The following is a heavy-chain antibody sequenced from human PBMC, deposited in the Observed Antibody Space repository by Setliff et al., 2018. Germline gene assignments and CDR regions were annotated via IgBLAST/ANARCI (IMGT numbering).Heavy chain of an antibody. J-gene: IGHJ6*03. D-gene: IGHD3-3*01. Sequence: PSETLSLTCSVSGGSISNSDYYWDWIRQPPGKGLEWIGRVYYSGDTYYIPSLLSRVTISVDTSKNQFSLKLSSVTAADTAVYYCARVSGFQYMDVWGKGTTVTVSS. CDR2: VYYSGDT. CDR1: GGSISNSDYY. CDR3: ARVSGFQYMDV. V-gene: IGHV4-39*01.